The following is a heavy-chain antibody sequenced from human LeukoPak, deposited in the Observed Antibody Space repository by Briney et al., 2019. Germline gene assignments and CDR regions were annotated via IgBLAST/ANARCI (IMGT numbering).Heavy chain of an antibody. Sequence: GGSLRLSCTTSGFSFSNAWMNWVRLAPGKGLEWVANIKEDGTETYYVDSVKGRFTISRDNAKNSLYLQMNSLRVEDTAVYYCAKEGRSLQTYWGQGTLVTVSS. CDR3: AKEGRSLQTY. CDR2: IKEDGTET. D-gene: IGHD5-24*01. J-gene: IGHJ4*02. V-gene: IGHV3-7*03. CDR1: GFSFSNAW.